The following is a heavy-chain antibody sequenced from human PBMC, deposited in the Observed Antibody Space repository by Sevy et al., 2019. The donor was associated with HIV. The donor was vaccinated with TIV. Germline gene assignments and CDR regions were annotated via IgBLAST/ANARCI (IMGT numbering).Heavy chain of an antibody. CDR1: GFTFSSHG. J-gene: IGHJ4*02. D-gene: IGHD3-16*01. CDR2: ISYDGSKK. V-gene: IGHV3-30*18. Sequence: GGSLRLSCAASGFTFSSHGMHWVRQAPGKGLEGVAFISYDGSKKYYTDSVKGRFTISRDNSKNTVYLQMNSLRAEDTAVYSCAKLRSAFGPLDDWGQGTLVTVSS. CDR3: AKLRSAFGPLDD.